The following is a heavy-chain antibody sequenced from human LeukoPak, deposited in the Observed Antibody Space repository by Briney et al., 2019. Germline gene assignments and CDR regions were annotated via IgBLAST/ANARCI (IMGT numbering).Heavy chain of an antibody. Sequence: PSETLSLTCTVSGGSISSYYWSWIRQPAGKGLEWIGYIYYSGSTYYNPSLKSRVTISVDTSKNQFSLKLSSVTAADTAVYYCARDAMYGSGSYPFFDYWGQGTLVTVSS. V-gene: IGHV4-59*06. D-gene: IGHD3-10*01. CDR3: ARDAMYGSGSYPFFDY. J-gene: IGHJ4*02. CDR1: GGSISSYY. CDR2: IYYSGST.